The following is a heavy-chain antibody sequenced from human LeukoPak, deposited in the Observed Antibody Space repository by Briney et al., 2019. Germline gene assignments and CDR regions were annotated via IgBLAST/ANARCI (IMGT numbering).Heavy chain of an antibody. CDR1: GFTFSSYD. Sequence: GGSLRLSCAASGFTFSSYDMHWVRQATGKGLEWVSAIGTAGDAYYPGSVEGRFTISRENAKNSLYLQMNSLRAGDTAVHYCARAHPRRYYYGMDVWGQGTTVTVSS. CDR3: ARAHPRRYYYGMDV. CDR2: IGTAGDA. V-gene: IGHV3-13*01. J-gene: IGHJ6*02.